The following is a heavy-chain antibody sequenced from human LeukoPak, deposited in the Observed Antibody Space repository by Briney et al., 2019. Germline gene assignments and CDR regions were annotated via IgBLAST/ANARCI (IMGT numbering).Heavy chain of an antibody. D-gene: IGHD3-9*01. V-gene: IGHV3-23*01. CDR2: ISGSGGST. J-gene: IGHJ3*02. CDR1: GFTFSSYA. CDR3: AKNRVLRYFDWLLSDDAFDI. Sequence: GGSLRLSCAASGFTFSSYAMSWVRQAPGKGLEWVSAISGSGGSTYYADSVKGRFTISRDNSKNTLYLQMNSLRAEDTAVYYRAKNRVLRYFDWLLSDDAFDIWGQGTMVTVSS.